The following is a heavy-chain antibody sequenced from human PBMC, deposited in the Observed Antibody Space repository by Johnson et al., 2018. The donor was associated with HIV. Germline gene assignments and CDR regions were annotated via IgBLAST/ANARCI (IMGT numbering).Heavy chain of an antibody. J-gene: IGHJ3*02. CDR2: ISYDGSNK. Sequence: QVQLVESGGGVVQPGRSLRLSCAASGFTFSMYAMHWVRQAPGKGLEWVAVISYDGSNKYYADSVKGRFTISRDNSKNTLYLQMNSLRAEDTAVYYCAKDGDDGDEADGTKGAFDIWGQGTMVTVSS. V-gene: IGHV3-30*18. CDR1: GFTFSMYA. D-gene: IGHD2-2*01. CDR3: AKDGDDGDEADGTKGAFDI.